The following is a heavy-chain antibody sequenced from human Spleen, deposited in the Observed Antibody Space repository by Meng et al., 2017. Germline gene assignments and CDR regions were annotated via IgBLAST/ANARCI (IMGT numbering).Heavy chain of an antibody. CDR1: GYTFATFW. J-gene: IGHJ4*02. CDR2: IYPGDPDI. V-gene: IGHV5-51*01. D-gene: IGHD6-13*01. CDR3: ARRSGSSWYEPFDF. Sequence: GESLKISCKGSGYTFATFWIGWVRQMPGKGLEWMGIIYPGDPDIRYSPSFQDQVTISADKSISTAYLQWSSLKASDSAIYYCARRSGSSWYEPFDFWGQGTLVTVSS.